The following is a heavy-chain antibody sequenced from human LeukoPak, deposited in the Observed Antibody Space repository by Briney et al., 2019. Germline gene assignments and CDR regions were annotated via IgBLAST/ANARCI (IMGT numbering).Heavy chain of an antibody. D-gene: IGHD6-13*01. CDR1: GGSFSGYY. Sequence: PSETLSLTCAVYGGSFSGYYWSWIRQPPGKGLEWIGETNHSGSTNYNPSLKSRVTISVDTSKNQFSLKLSSVTAADTAVYYCARGWVYYTMGHFDYWGQGTLVTVSS. CDR2: TNHSGST. CDR3: ARGWVYYTMGHFDY. J-gene: IGHJ4*02. V-gene: IGHV4-34*01.